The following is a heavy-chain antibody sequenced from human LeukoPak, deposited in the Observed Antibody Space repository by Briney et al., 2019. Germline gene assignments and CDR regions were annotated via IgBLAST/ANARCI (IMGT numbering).Heavy chain of an antibody. CDR2: ISAYNGNT. J-gene: IGHJ6*03. V-gene: IGHV1-18*01. CDR1: GYTFTSYG. CDR3: ARDGYSYGWYYYYYYMDV. D-gene: IGHD5-18*01. Sequence: ASVKVSCKASGYTFTSYGISWVRQAPGQGLEWMGWISAYNGNTNYAQKLQGRVTMTTDTSTSTAYMELRSLRSDDTAVYYCARDGYSYGWYYYYYYMDVWGQGTLVTVSS.